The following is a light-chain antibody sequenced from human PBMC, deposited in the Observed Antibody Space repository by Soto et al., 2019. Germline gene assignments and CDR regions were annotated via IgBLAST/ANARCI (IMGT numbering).Light chain of an antibody. V-gene: IGLV2-8*01. Sequence: QSALTQPPSASGSPGQSVTISCTGTSSDVGIYNYVSWYQQHQGKAPKLMIYEVNKRPSGVPDRFSGSKSGNTASLTVSGLQAEDEADYYCSSYAGSKTVLFGGGTKLTVL. CDR3: SSYAGSKTVL. CDR2: EVN. CDR1: SSDVGIYNY. J-gene: IGLJ2*01.